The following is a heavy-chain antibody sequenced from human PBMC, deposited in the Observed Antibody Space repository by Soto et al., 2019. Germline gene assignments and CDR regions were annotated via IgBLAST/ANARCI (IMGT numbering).Heavy chain of an antibody. V-gene: IGHV3-23*01. J-gene: IGHJ6*02. CDR2: ISGSGGST. CDR3: AKGGYCSGGSCYYAYYYYYGMDV. Sequence: GGSLRLSCAASGFTFSSYAMSWVRQAPGKGLEWVSAISGSGGSTYYADSVKGRFTISRDNSKNTLYLQMNSLRAEDTAVYYCAKGGYCSGGSCYYAYYYYYGMDVWGQGTTVTVSS. CDR1: GFTFSSYA. D-gene: IGHD2-15*01.